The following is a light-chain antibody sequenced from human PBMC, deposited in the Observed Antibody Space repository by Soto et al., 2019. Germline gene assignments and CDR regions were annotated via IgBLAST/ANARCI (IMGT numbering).Light chain of an antibody. CDR3: QQYSNWPPWT. CDR1: QTVINN. J-gene: IGKJ1*01. CDR2: DAS. Sequence: ILMTQSPATLSVSPGERATLSYRASQTVINNLAWYQQKPGQAPRLLIYDASTRATGIPARFSGSGSGTAFTLTISGLQSEDFAVYYCQQYSNWPPWTFGQGTKVEIK. V-gene: IGKV3-15*01.